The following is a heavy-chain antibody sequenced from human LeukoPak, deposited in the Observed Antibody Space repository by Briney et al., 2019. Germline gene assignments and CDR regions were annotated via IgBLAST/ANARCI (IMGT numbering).Heavy chain of an antibody. J-gene: IGHJ4*02. Sequence: GGSLRLSCAASGFTFSSYWMSWVRQAPGKGLEWVSAISGSGGSTYYADSVKGRFTISRDNSKNTLYLQMNSLRAEDTAVYYCAKVWDYDFWSGFDYWGQGTLVTVSS. D-gene: IGHD3-3*01. CDR1: GFTFSSYW. V-gene: IGHV3-23*01. CDR2: ISGSGGST. CDR3: AKVWDYDFWSGFDY.